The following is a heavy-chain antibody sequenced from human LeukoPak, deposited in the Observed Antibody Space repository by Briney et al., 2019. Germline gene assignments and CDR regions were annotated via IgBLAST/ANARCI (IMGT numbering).Heavy chain of an antibody. CDR1: GYTFTSYY. D-gene: IGHD6-13*01. CDR3: ARQRIAAAWFDP. J-gene: IGHJ5*02. Sequence: ASVKVSCKASGYTFTSYYMHWVRQAPGQGLEWMGIINPSGGSRSYAQKFQGRVTMTRDKSTSTVYMELSSLRSEDTALYYCARQRIAAAWFDPWGQGTLVTVSS. CDR2: INPSGGSR. V-gene: IGHV1-46*01.